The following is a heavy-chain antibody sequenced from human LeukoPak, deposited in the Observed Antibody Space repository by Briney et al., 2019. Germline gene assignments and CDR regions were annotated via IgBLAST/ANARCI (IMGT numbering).Heavy chain of an antibody. J-gene: IGHJ4*02. D-gene: IGHD6-13*01. CDR1: GYTFTSFS. Sequence: ASVKVSCKASGYTFTSFSITWVRQAPGQGLEWMGWINPNSGGTNYAQKFQGRVTMTRDTSISTAYMELSRLRSDDTAVYYCARSRGSSWIFFDYWGQGTLVTVSS. CDR3: ARSRGSSWIFFDY. CDR2: INPNSGGT. V-gene: IGHV1-2*02.